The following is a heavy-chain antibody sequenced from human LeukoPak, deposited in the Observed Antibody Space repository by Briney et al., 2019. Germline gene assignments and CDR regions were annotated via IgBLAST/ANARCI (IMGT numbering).Heavy chain of an antibody. CDR3: AKDVGVDFWSGYTYDY. D-gene: IGHD3-3*01. CDR2: ISWNSGSI. J-gene: IGHJ4*02. Sequence: APRLSCAASGFTFDDYAMHWVRQAPGKGLEWVSGISWNSGSIGYADSVKGRFTISRDNAKNSLYLQMNSLRAEDTALYYCAKDVGVDFWSGYTYDYWGQGTLVTVSS. CDR1: GFTFDDYA. V-gene: IGHV3-9*01.